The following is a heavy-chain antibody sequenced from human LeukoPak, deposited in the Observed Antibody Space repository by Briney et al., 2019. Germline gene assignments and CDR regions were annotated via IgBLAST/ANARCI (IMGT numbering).Heavy chain of an antibody. CDR2: IETKTDGGTT. J-gene: IGHJ4*02. Sequence: GGSLRLSCAASGFTFSNAWMSWVRQAPGKGLEWVGRIETKTDGGTTDYAAPVKGRFTISRDDSKNTLYLQMNSLKTEDTAVYYCSTGSYSGSRYDYWGQGTLVTVAS. D-gene: IGHD1-26*01. V-gene: IGHV3-15*04. CDR3: STGSYSGSRYDY. CDR1: GFTFSNAW.